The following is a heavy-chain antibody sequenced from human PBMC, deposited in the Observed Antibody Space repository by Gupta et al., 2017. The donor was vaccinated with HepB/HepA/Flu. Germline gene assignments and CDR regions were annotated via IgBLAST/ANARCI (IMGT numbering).Heavy chain of an antibody. CDR1: GFIFSNYW. CDR2: IRPYVDER. Sequence: EVQLVESGGGLVQPGGSLRLSCATSGFIFSNYWMNWVRQAPGKGLEWVANIRPYVDERFYVDSVRGRFIVSRDNVRNSLYLQMNSLSAEDTAVYYCAREDGTFDYWGQGTLVTVSS. J-gene: IGHJ4*02. V-gene: IGHV3-7*01. CDR3: AREDGTFDY. D-gene: IGHD1-26*01.